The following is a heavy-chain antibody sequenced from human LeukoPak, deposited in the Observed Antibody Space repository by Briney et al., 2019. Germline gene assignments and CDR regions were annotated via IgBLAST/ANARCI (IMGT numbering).Heavy chain of an antibody. V-gene: IGHV4-38-2*02. Sequence: SETLSLTCTVSGYSINSDYYWGWIRQPPGKGLEWIGNIYHRGSTYHNPSLKSRVTMSVDTSTNQFSLKLNSVTAADTAVYYCARVEESASGNYGARYFYHWGQGTLVTVSS. D-gene: IGHD4-11*01. CDR1: GYSINSDYY. CDR3: ARVEESASGNYGARYFYH. CDR2: IYHRGST. J-gene: IGHJ1*01.